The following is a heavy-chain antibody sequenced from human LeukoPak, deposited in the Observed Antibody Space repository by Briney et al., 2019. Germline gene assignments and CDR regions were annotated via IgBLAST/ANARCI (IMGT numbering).Heavy chain of an antibody. CDR3: ARDGNFDY. CDR1: GYTFTSYA. D-gene: IGHD1-26*01. CDR2: INPNSGGT. Sequence: ASVKVSCKASGYTFTSYAMNWVRQAPGQGLEWMGWINPNSGGTNYAQKFQGRVSMTRDTSISTTYMELSRLRSDDTAVYYCARDGNFDYWGQGTLVTVSS. J-gene: IGHJ4*02. V-gene: IGHV1-2*02.